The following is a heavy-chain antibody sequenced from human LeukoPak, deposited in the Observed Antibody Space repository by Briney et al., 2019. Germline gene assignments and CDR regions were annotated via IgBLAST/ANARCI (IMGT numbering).Heavy chain of an antibody. D-gene: IGHD2-21*01. V-gene: IGHV3-23*01. Sequence: GGSLRLPCAASGFTFSGYAMSWVRQAPGKGLEWVSSTSGNGDSTFYADSVKGRFTISRDNSKNTLYLQMNSLRAEDTAVYYCANDYSNKALNFDYWGQGTLVTVSS. J-gene: IGHJ4*02. CDR2: TSGNGDST. CDR1: GFTFSGYA. CDR3: ANDYSNKALNFDY.